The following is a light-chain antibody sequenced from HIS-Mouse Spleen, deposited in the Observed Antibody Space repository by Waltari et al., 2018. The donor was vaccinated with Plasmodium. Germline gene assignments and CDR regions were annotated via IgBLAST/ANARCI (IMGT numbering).Light chain of an antibody. Sequence: QSALTQPRSVSGSPGQSVTISCTGTSSDVGGYNYVSWYQQHPGNAPKLMLYDVSKRPSGVPDRFSGSKSVNTASLTISGLQAEDEADYYCCSYAGSYTYVFGTGTKVTVL. V-gene: IGLV2-11*01. J-gene: IGLJ1*01. CDR1: SSDVGGYNY. CDR2: DVS. CDR3: CSYAGSYTYV.